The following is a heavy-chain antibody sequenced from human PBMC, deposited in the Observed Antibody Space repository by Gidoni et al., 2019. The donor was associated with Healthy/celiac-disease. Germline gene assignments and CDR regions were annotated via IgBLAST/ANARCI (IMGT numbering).Heavy chain of an antibody. J-gene: IGHJ6*02. V-gene: IGHV1-18*04. CDR3: ARDHVRYFDWLLNVGYYYYGMDV. D-gene: IGHD3-9*01. CDR2: ISAYNGNT. Sequence: QVQLVQSGAEVKKPGASVKVSCKASGYTFTSYGISWVRRAPGQGLEWMGWISAYNGNTNYAQKLQGRVTMTTDTSTSTAYMELRSLRSDDTAVYYCARDHVRYFDWLLNVGYYYYGMDVWGQGTTVTVSS. CDR1: GYTFTSYG.